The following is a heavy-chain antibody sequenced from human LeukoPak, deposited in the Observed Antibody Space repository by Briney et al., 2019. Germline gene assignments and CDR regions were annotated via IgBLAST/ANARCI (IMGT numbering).Heavy chain of an antibody. J-gene: IGHJ4*01. CDR1: GFSFDDYT. D-gene: IGHD6-13*01. V-gene: IGHV3-43*01. CDR2: INWDGGSA. CDR3: AKDLGKVIAAAGTSGFDT. Sequence: RPGGSLRLSCAASGFSFDDYTMHWVRQPPGKGLEWVSLINWDGGSAYYRDSVRGRFTISRDTSKNSLYLQMHSLRTDDTALYYCAKDLGKVIAAAGTSGFDTWGRGTLVTVSS.